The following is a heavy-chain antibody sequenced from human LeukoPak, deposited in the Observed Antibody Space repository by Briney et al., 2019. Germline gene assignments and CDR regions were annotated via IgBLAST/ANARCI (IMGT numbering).Heavy chain of an antibody. D-gene: IGHD3-9*01. CDR2: ISGSGGST. CDR1: GFTFSSHA. Sequence: PGGSLRLSCAVSGFTFSSHAMSWVRQAPGKGLEWVSGISGSGGSTYYADSVKGRFTVSRDNSKNMLYLQMNSLRAEDTAVYYCAHLGDDILTGYNNWGQGTLVFVSS. V-gene: IGHV3-23*01. CDR3: AHLGDDILTGYNN. J-gene: IGHJ4*02.